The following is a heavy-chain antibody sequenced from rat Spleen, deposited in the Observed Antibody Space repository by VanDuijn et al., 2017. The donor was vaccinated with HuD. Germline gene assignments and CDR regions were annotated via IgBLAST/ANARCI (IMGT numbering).Heavy chain of an antibody. J-gene: IGHJ2*01. CDR3: TREHNWGFDY. CDR1: GFSITSYN. V-gene: IGHV2-45*01. CDR2: MWSGGST. Sequence: QVQLMESGPGLVQPSETLSLTCTVSGFSITSYNVHLVRQPPGKGLEWMGVMWSGGSTDYTSALKSRLSISRDTSKNQVFLKKNSLQTDDTAIYYCTREHNWGFDYWGQGVMVTVSS. D-gene: IGHD5-1*01.